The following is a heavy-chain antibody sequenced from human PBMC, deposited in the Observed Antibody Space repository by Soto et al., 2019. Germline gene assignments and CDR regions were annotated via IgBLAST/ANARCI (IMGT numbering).Heavy chain of an antibody. D-gene: IGHD3-16*01. CDR2: ISGSGGRT. J-gene: IGHJ4*02. Sequence: EVQVLESGGGLVQPGGSLRLSCAASGFTFSNNAMSWVRQAPGKGLQWVASISGSGGRTFYADSVKVRFTISSDNSANTLSLQMNRLSAEDTAVYYCAKGESQWQADFDYWGQGTLVAVSS. CDR3: AKGESQWQADFDY. CDR1: GFTFSNNA. V-gene: IGHV3-23*01.